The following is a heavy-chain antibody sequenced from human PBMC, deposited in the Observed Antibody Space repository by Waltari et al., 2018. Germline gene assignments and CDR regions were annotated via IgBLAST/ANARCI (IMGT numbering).Heavy chain of an antibody. V-gene: IGHV4-4*07. CDR1: GGSISSYY. CDR3: TRGRGGGGSSNNWFDP. CDR2: IYTSGRT. Sequence: QVQLQESGPGLVKPSETLSLTCTVSGGSISSYYWSWIRQPAGKGLEWIGHIYTSGRTNYTPSLNSRVTMSVDTSKNQFSLKLNSVTAADTAIYYCTRGRGGGGSSNNWFDPWGQGTLVIVSS. J-gene: IGHJ5*02. D-gene: IGHD1-26*01.